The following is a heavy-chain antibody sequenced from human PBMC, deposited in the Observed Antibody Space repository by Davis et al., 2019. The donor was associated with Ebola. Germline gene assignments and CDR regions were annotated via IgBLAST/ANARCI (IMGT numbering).Heavy chain of an antibody. D-gene: IGHD3-3*01. Sequence: PSETLSLTCAVYGGSFSGYYWSWIRQPPGKGLEWIGEINHSGSTNYNPSLKSRVTISVDTSKNQFSLKLSSVTAADTAVYYCARGDITIFGAYAEYFQHWGQGTLVTVSS. V-gene: IGHV4-34*01. CDR2: INHSGST. J-gene: IGHJ1*01. CDR3: ARGDITIFGAYAEYFQH. CDR1: GGSFSGYY.